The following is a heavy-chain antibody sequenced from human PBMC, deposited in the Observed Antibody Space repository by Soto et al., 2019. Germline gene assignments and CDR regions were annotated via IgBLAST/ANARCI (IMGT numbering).Heavy chain of an antibody. Sequence: AGGSLRLSCAASGFTFSSYVMHWVRQAPGKGLEWVAVISYDGSNKYYADSVKGRFTISRDNSKNTLYLQMNSLRAEDTAVYYCAKDRGYSSSWNFDYWGQGTLVTVSS. CDR3: AKDRGYSSSWNFDY. CDR2: ISYDGSNK. J-gene: IGHJ4*02. D-gene: IGHD6-13*01. V-gene: IGHV3-30*18. CDR1: GFTFSSYV.